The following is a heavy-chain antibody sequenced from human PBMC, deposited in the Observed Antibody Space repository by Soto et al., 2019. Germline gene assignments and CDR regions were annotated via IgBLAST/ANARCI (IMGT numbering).Heavy chain of an antibody. CDR3: ARHLYFYGSGSSWPTLNWFDP. CDR2: IYYSGNT. V-gene: IGHV4-39*01. J-gene: IGHJ5*02. CDR1: GGSISSKGYY. Sequence: SETLSLTCTFSGGSISSKGYYWAWIRQPPGKGLEWIGSIYYSGNTYYNASLKSRVTISVDTSKNHFSLKLSSVTAADTAVYYCARHLYFYGSGSSWPTLNWFDPWGQGTLVMVSS. D-gene: IGHD3-10*01.